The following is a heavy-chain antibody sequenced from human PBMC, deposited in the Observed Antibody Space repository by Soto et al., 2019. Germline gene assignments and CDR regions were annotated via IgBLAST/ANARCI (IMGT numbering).Heavy chain of an antibody. V-gene: IGHV3-30*18. CDR3: AKDQKDDSGSATYYVAYGMDV. J-gene: IGHJ6*02. CDR2: TSFDGNKN. CDR1: GFTFSSFG. Sequence: QVQLVESGGGVVQPGGSLRLSCVASGFTFSSFGMHWVRQAPGKGLEWVALTSFDGNKNYYADSVKGRFTISRDNSKNTLYLQMNSLRDEDTALYFCAKDQKDDSGSATYYVAYGMDVWCQGTTVTVSS. D-gene: IGHD3-10*01.